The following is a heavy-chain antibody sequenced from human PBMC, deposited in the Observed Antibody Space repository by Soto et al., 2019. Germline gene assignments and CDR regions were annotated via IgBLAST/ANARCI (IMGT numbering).Heavy chain of an antibody. D-gene: IGHD3-10*01. J-gene: IGHJ4*02. CDR1: GFTFSGSA. CDR3: TRPGAILGVSPFDY. V-gene: IGHV3-73*01. Sequence: PWGSLRLSCAASGFTFSGSAIHFVRQSSFKGLEWVGRIRSKANSYATAYAASVKGRFTISRDDSKNTAYLQMNSLKTEDTAVYYCTRPGAILGVSPFDYWGQGTLVTVSS. CDR2: IRSKANSYAT.